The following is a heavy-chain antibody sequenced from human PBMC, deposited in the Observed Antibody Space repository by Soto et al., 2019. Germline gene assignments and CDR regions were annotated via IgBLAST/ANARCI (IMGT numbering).Heavy chain of an antibody. CDR2: IWYDGSNK. CDR1: GFTFSSYG. CDR3: AKGCLDIVVVPAAAGVNDYGMDV. Sequence: PGGSLRLSCAASGFTFSSYGMHWVRQAPGKGLEWVAVIWYDGSNKYYADSVKGRFTISRDNSKNTLYLQMNSLRAEDTAVYYCAKGCLDIVVVPAAAGVNDYGMDVWGQGTTVTVSS. D-gene: IGHD2-2*01. V-gene: IGHV3-30*02. J-gene: IGHJ6*02.